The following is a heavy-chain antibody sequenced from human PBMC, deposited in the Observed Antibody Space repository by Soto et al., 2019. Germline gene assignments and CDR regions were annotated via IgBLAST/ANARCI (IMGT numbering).Heavy chain of an antibody. J-gene: IGHJ4*02. CDR3: AITYCRDNSCPRDFDF. CDR2: FIPILDMA. Sequence: QVQVVQSGAEVKKPESSVKVSCKPSGGTFNTYTVNWVRLAPGHGLEWMGRFIPILDMATYAQKFQDRVTITADRSTFTAYMELNSLTSDDTAVYYCAITYCRDNSCPRDFDFWGPGTRFTVSS. D-gene: IGHD2-21*01. CDR1: GGTFNTYT. V-gene: IGHV1-69*02.